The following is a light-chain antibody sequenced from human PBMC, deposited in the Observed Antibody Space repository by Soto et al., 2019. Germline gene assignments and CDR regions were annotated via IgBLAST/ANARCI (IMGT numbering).Light chain of an antibody. CDR3: SSYTSSSTDVV. V-gene: IGLV2-14*01. CDR2: DVS. Sequence: QSALTQPASVSGSPGQSITISCTGTSSDVGGYNYVSWYQQHPGKAPKLMIYDVSNRPSGVSNRFSGSKSGNTASLTISGRQAEDEADYYCSSYTSSSTDVVFVGGTTLTVL. CDR1: SSDVGGYNY. J-gene: IGLJ2*01.